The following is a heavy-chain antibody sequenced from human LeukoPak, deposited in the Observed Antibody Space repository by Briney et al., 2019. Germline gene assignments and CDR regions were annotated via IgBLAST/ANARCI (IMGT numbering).Heavy chain of an antibody. Sequence: GGSLRLSCAASGFTFSSYSMNWVRQAPGKGLEWVSSISSSSSYIYYADSVKGRFTISRDNAKNSLYLQMNSLRAEDTAVYYCARRHGGSGSYQGDAFDIWGQGTMVTVSS. CDR3: ARRHGGSGSYQGDAFDI. CDR2: ISSSSSYI. J-gene: IGHJ3*02. D-gene: IGHD1-26*01. CDR1: GFTFSSYS. V-gene: IGHV3-21*01.